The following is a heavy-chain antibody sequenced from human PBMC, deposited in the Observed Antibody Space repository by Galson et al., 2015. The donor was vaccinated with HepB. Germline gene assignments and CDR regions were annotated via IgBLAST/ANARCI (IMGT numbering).Heavy chain of an antibody. CDR3: ARGRRFVGATLIGNVYYFDY. D-gene: IGHD1-26*01. V-gene: IGHV1-69*13. CDR1: GGTFSSYA. Sequence: SVKVSCKASGGTFSSYAISWVRQAPGQGLEWMGGIIPIFGTANYAQKFQGRVTITADESTSTAYMELSSLRSEDTAVYYCARGRRFVGATLIGNVYYFDYWGQGTLVTVSS. J-gene: IGHJ4*02. CDR2: IIPIFGTA.